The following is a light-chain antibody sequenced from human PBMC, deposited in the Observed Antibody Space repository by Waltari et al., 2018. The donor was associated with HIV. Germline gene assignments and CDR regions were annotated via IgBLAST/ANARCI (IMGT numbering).Light chain of an antibody. CDR3: CSYATDRNFV. V-gene: IGLV2-23*02. Sequence: QSALTQPASVSGPPGPSITISCTGTSRAVGSYALVPSYQKYPGQAPKLMIYEVSNRPSGVSNRFPGSKSGNTASLTISGLQTEDEAEYYCCSYATDRNFVFGGGTQLTVL. CDR2: EVS. CDR1: SRAVGSYAL. J-gene: IGLJ7*01.